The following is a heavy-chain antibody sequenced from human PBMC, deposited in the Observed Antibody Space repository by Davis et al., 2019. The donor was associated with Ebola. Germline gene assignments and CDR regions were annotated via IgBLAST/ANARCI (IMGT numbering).Heavy chain of an antibody. CDR1: AGSSSTYY. CDR2: IYYSGTT. CDR3: ARGSQWLGPDY. D-gene: IGHD6-19*01. Sequence: SETLSLTCTVSAGSSSTYYWSWVRQPPGTGLEWVGYIYYSGTTHYNPSLRGRVTISVDTSKKHFSLKLGSVTAADTAVYYCARGSQWLGPDYWGQGTLVTVSS. V-gene: IGHV4-59*01. J-gene: IGHJ4*02.